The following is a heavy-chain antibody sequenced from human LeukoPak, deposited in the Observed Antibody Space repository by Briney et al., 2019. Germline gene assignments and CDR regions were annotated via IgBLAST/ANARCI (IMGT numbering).Heavy chain of an antibody. CDR1: GFTFSNYW. V-gene: IGHV3-7*03. CDR2: IKLDGSEK. J-gene: IGHJ4*02. CDR3: ARGGWALC. D-gene: IGHD1-26*01. Sequence: GGSLRLSCAASGFTFSNYWMSWVRQAPGKGLEWVANIKLDGSEKNYVDSVKGRFTISRDNAKNSLYLQMNSLRAEDTAVYYCARGGWALCWGQGTLVTASS.